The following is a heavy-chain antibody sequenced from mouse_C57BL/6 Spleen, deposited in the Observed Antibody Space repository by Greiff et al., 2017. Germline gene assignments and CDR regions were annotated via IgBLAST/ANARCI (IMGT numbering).Heavy chain of an antibody. CDR1: GYSITSGYY. D-gene: IGHD4-1*01. CDR3: ARGLTGTAY. CDR2: ISYDGSN. V-gene: IGHV3-6*01. Sequence: EVKLMESGPGLVKPSQSLSLTCSVTGYSITSGYYWNWIRQFPGNKLEWMGYISYDGSNNYNPSLKNRISITRDTSKNQFFLKLNSVTTEDTATYYCARGLTGTAYWGQGTLVTVSA. J-gene: IGHJ3*01.